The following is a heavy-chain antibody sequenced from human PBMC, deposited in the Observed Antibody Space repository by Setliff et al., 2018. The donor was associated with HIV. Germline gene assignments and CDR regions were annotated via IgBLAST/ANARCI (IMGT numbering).Heavy chain of an antibody. CDR2: IYYSGST. CDR1: GGSTSSYY. Sequence: SETLSLTCTVSGGSTSSYYWTWIRQPPGKGLEWIGYIYYSGSTDYNPSLKSRVTISVDTSKNQFSLKLNSVTAADTAVYYCAAASSWDPLLDYWGQGTLVTVSS. CDR3: AAASSWDPLLDY. D-gene: IGHD6-13*01. V-gene: IGHV4-59*12. J-gene: IGHJ4*02.